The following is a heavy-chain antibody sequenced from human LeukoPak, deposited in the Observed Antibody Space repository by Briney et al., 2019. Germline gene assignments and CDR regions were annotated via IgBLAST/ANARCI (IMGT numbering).Heavy chain of an antibody. Sequence: WGAPRISFAASGFTLCSYAMSWGRPAPGKELEGGSALCGSGGGTYYADSVKGRFTISRDNSKNTLYLQMNSLRAEDTAVYYCAKTPNSRITIFGVVIPPPDYWGQGTLVTVSS. D-gene: IGHD3-3*01. J-gene: IGHJ4*02. CDR1: GFTLCSYA. CDR3: AKTPNSRITIFGVVIPPPDY. CDR2: LCGSGGGT. V-gene: IGHV3-23*01.